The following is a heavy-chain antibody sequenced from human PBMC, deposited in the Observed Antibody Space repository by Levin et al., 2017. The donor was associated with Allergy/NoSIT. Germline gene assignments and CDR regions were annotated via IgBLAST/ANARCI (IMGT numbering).Heavy chain of an antibody. CDR3: ASLGIVGATTSGSYFDY. D-gene: IGHD1-26*01. CDR1: GGSFSGYY. J-gene: IGHJ4*02. Sequence: PSETLSLTRAVYGGSFSGYYWSWIRQPPGKGLEWIGEINHSGSTNYNPSLKSRVTISVDTSKNQFSLKLSSVTAADTAVYYCASLGIVGATTSGSYFDYWGQGTLVTVSS. CDR2: INHSGST. V-gene: IGHV4-34*01.